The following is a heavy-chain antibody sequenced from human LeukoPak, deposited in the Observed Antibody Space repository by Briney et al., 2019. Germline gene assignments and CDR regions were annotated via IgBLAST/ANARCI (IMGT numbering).Heavy chain of an antibody. Sequence: PGRSLRLSCAASGFTLDDYAMHWVRQAPGKGLEWVSGISWNSGSIGYADSVKGRFTISRDNSKNSLSLQMNSLRVEDTAVYYCATYPRLGGGDTAFVSWGQGTLVTVSS. CDR1: GFTLDDYA. D-gene: IGHD2-21*02. V-gene: IGHV3-9*01. J-gene: IGHJ4*02. CDR2: ISWNSGSI. CDR3: ATYPRLGGGDTAFVS.